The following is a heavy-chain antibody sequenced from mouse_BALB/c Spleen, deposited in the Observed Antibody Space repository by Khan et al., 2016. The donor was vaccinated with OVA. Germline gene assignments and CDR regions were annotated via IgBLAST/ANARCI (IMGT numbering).Heavy chain of an antibody. Sequence: QVQLKESGPGLVAPSQSLSITCTVSGLSLTNYGISWIRQPPGKGLEWLGVIWGDGSTNYHSALISRLSINKDNSKSQVFLKLNSLQTDDTATYYFAIIYYCYDWFTYWGQGTLVTVSA. J-gene: IGHJ3*01. D-gene: IGHD2-2*01. CDR3: AIIYYCYDWFTY. CDR1: GLSLTNYG. CDR2: IWGDGST. V-gene: IGHV2-3*01.